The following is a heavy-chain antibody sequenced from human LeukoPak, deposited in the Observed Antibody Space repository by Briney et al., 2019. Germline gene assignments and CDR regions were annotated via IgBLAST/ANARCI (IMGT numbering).Heavy chain of an antibody. D-gene: IGHD3-16*01. Sequence: GGSLRLSCAASGLTFSSYSMNWVRQAPGKGLEWVSYISTSGSYIYYADSVKGRFTISRDNAKNSLYLQMSSLRVEDTAVYYCARDRDYAFDYWGQGTLVALSS. J-gene: IGHJ4*02. V-gene: IGHV3-21*01. CDR1: GLTFSSYS. CDR2: ISTSGSYI. CDR3: ARDRDYAFDY.